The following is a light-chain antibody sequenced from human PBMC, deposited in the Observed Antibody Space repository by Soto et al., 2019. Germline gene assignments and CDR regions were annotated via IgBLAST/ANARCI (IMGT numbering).Light chain of an antibody. CDR3: QQYDNLPLT. CDR2: GAS. Sequence: EIVLTQSPATLSLSPGERATLSYRASQSVGSNLAWYQQKPGQAPRLLIFGASSRATGVPARFSGSGSGTEFTLTINSLQSEDFAVYFCQQYDNLPLTFGPGTKVDIK. J-gene: IGKJ3*01. V-gene: IGKV3-15*01. CDR1: QSVGSN.